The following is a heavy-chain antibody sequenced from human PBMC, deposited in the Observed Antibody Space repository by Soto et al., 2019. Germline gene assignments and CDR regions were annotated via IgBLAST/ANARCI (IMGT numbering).Heavy chain of an antibody. D-gene: IGHD5-12*01. CDR2: ITSSGGSK. CDR1: GFTFSRYG. Sequence: GGSLRLSCAASGFTFSRYGMHWVRQAPGKGLEWVSAITSSGGSKYYADSVKGRFTISRDNSKNTLYLQMNSLRAEDTAVYYCAKGREYSGYWFDPWGQGTLVTVSS. J-gene: IGHJ5*02. V-gene: IGHV3-23*01. CDR3: AKGREYSGYWFDP.